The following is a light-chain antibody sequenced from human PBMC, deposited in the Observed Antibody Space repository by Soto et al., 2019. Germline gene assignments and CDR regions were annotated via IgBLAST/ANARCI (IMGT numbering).Light chain of an antibody. Sequence: ETGMTQSPATLSLPPGERANLSCRASVSVGTNLAWYHQKPGQVPRLLIFGASTRAPSIPDRFSGIGSGTDFFLTISSLHSEDLGVYYCQQYNRWPYAFGQGTKLEIK. V-gene: IGKV3-15*01. CDR3: QQYNRWPYA. CDR2: GAS. J-gene: IGKJ2*01. CDR1: VSVGTN.